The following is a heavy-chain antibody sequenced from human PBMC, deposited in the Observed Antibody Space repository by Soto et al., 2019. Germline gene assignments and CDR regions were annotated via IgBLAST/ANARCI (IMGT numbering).Heavy chain of an antibody. Sequence: EVQLVESGGGLVQPGGSLRLSCAASGFTFSSYSMNWVRQAPGKGLEWVSYISSSSSTIYYADSVKGRFTISRDNAKNSLYLQMNSLGDEDTAVYYCAREDCSGGSCALFDYWGQGTLVTVSS. D-gene: IGHD2-15*01. J-gene: IGHJ4*02. CDR1: GFTFSSYS. CDR3: AREDCSGGSCALFDY. V-gene: IGHV3-48*02. CDR2: ISSSSSTI.